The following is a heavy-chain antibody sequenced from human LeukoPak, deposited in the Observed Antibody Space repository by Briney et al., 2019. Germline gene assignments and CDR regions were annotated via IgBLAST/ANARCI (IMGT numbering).Heavy chain of an antibody. CDR1: GYTLTELS. CDR3: ARDLGPPIFGVVSNWFDP. Sequence: ASVKVSCKVSGYTLTELSMHWVRQAPGKGLEWMGGFDPEDGETIYAQKFQGRVTITADESTSTAYMELSSLRSEDTAVYYCARDLGPPIFGVVSNWFDPWGQGTLVTVSS. J-gene: IGHJ5*02. V-gene: IGHV1-24*01. D-gene: IGHD3-3*01. CDR2: FDPEDGET.